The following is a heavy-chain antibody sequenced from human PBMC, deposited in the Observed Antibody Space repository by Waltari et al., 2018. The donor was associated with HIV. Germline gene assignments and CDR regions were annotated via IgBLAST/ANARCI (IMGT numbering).Heavy chain of an antibody. CDR3: TKDQTGAADS. J-gene: IGHJ5*02. CDR1: GFTFCNYA. D-gene: IGHD1-1*01. CDR2: ISGGGGTT. V-gene: IGHV3-23*01. Sequence: EVQLLQSGGDLVQPGGSLRLSCAASGFTFCNYAMNWVRQAAGKGLEWVSSISGGGGTTYYAGSVKGRFTVSRDNSKNTLYLQMNSLRVEDTAMYYCTKDQTGAADSWGQGTQVTVPS.